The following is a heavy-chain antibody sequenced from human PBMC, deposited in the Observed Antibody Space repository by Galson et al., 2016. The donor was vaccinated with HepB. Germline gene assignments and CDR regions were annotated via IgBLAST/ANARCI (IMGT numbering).Heavy chain of an antibody. Sequence: SVKVSCKASGATFSSFGVSWVRQAPGQGLEWMGGIIPIFGPANYAHKFEGRVTITADDSTTTAFMEHSTLSSEDTAVYYCARDNGRLGELSLLDYWGQGTLVTVSS. CDR1: GATFSSFG. V-gene: IGHV1-69*13. CDR3: ARDNGRLGELSLLDY. D-gene: IGHD3-16*02. CDR2: IIPIFGPA. J-gene: IGHJ4*02.